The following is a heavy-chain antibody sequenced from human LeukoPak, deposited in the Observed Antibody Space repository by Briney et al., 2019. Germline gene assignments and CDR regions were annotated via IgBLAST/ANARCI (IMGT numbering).Heavy chain of an antibody. D-gene: IGHD2-15*01. V-gene: IGHV3-48*01. CDR2: ISSSSSTI. Sequence: GGSLRLSCAASGFTFSSYSMNWVRQAPGKGLEWVSYISSSSSTIYYADSVKGRFTISRDNAKNSLYLQMNSRRAEDTAVYYCARDYCSGGSCYSLGWFDPWGQGTLVTVSS. CDR3: ARDYCSGGSCYSLGWFDP. CDR1: GFTFSSYS. J-gene: IGHJ5*02.